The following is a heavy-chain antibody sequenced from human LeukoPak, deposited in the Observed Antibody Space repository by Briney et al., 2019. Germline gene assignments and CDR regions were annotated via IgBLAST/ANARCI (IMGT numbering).Heavy chain of an antibody. CDR3: ARDRTVFDNGMDV. D-gene: IGHD3-10*01. CDR2: IYSGGST. Sequence: GGSLRLSCGASGFTVSSNYMSWVRQAPGRGLEWVSVIYSGGSTYYADSVKGRFTISRDNSKNTLYLQMNSLRAEDTAVYYCARDRTVFDNGMDVWGQGTTVTVSS. J-gene: IGHJ6*02. V-gene: IGHV3-53*01. CDR1: GFTVSSNY.